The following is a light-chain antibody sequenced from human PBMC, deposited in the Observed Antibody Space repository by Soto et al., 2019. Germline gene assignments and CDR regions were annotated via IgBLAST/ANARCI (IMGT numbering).Light chain of an antibody. CDR2: WAS. J-gene: IGKJ4*01. V-gene: IGKV4-1*01. Sequence: DIVMTQSPDSLAVSLGERATINCKSSQSILFSSNNKNYLTWYQQKPGQPPKPLIYWASTRESGVPDRFSGSWAGTDFTLTISSLQAEDVAVYYCQQYYSTPVTFGGGTKVEIK. CDR3: QQYYSTPVT. CDR1: QSILFSSNNKNY.